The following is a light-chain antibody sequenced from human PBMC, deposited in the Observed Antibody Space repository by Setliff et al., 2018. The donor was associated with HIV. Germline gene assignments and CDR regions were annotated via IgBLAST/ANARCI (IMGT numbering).Light chain of an antibody. Sequence: QSVLTQPPSASGTPGQRITISCSGSSSNIGSNIVYWYQQFPETAPKLLIDSNNQWPSGVPDRFSGSKSDTSASLAISGLQSEDEADYFCESWDDTLNGWVFGGGTKVTVL. CDR2: SNN. CDR1: SSNIGSNI. J-gene: IGLJ3*02. CDR3: ESWDDTLNGWV. V-gene: IGLV1-44*01.